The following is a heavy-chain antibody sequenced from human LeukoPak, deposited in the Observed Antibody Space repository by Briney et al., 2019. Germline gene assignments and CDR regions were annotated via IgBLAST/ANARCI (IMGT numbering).Heavy chain of an antibody. Sequence: GGSLRLSCAASGFTFSSYSMNWVRQAPGKGLEWVSYISSSSSTIYYADSVKGRFTIFRDNAKNSLYLQMNSLRAEDTAVYYCARKEGREAPAMVIKEDAFDIWGQGTMVTVSS. CDR3: ARKEGREAPAMVIKEDAFDI. CDR2: ISSSSSTI. J-gene: IGHJ3*02. V-gene: IGHV3-48*01. D-gene: IGHD5-18*01. CDR1: GFTFSSYS.